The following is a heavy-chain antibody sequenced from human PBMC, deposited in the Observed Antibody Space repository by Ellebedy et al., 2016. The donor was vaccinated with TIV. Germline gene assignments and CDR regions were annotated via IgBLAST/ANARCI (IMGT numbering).Heavy chain of an antibody. D-gene: IGHD3-16*01. J-gene: IGHJ4*02. CDR3: VKAWGD. Sequence: GESLKISCSASGFTFSSYAMHWVRQAPRKGLDYISAIVSNGDSTYYANSVKGRFIISRDNSKNTLYLQMSSLRPEDTAVYYCVKAWGDWGQGTLVTVSS. V-gene: IGHV3-64D*06. CDR1: GFTFSSYA. CDR2: IVSNGDST.